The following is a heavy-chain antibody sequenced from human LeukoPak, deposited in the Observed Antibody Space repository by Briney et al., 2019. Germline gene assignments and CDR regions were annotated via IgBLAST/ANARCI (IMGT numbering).Heavy chain of an antibody. Sequence: ASVKVSGKASGYTFTSYYMHWVRQAPGQGLEWMGIINPSGGGTSYAQKFQGRVTMTSDTSTSTVYMEMRSLRSDDTAVYYCSRDHCSGDICYDAFHIWGQGTMVTVSS. CDR2: INPSGGGT. V-gene: IGHV1-46*01. J-gene: IGHJ3*02. CDR1: GYTFTSYY. CDR3: SRDHCSGDICYDAFHI. D-gene: IGHD2-15*01.